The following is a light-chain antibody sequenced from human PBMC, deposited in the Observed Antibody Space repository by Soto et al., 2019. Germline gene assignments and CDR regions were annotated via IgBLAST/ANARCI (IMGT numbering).Light chain of an antibody. CDR1: QDISSY. J-gene: IGKJ4*01. Sequence: IQLTQSPSSLSASIGDRVTITCRASQDISSYLAWYRQKAGKAPELLIEAAYTLQSGFPSIFSGSGSGKDFALTISSLQPEDFATSYCQQLKTYPLSFGRGTKVEIK. V-gene: IGKV1-9*01. CDR3: QQLKTYPLS. CDR2: AAY.